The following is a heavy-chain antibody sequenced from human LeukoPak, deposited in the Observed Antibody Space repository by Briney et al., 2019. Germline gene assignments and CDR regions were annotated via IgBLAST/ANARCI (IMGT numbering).Heavy chain of an antibody. D-gene: IGHD3-10*01. CDR3: ARGPYYYGSGSYSYFDY. CDR1: GGSFSGYY. Sequence: PSETLSLTCAVYGGSFSGYYWSWIRQPPGKGLEWIGEINHSGSTNYNPSLKSRVTISVDTSKNQFSLKLSSVTAADTAVYYCARGPYYYGSGSYSYFDYWGQGTLVTVSS. CDR2: INHSGST. V-gene: IGHV4-34*01. J-gene: IGHJ4*02.